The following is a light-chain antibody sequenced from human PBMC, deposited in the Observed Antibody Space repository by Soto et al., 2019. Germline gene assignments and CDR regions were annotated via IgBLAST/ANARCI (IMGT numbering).Light chain of an antibody. J-gene: IGLJ2*01. CDR3: TSWTTSTTMK. V-gene: IGLV2-14*01. CDR2: DVN. Sequence: QSALTQPASGSGSPGQSITISCTGTSSDVGAYNYVSWYQQHPGKAPKLMIYDVNIRPSGVSNRFSGSKSGNTASLTISGLQAEDEADYYCTSWTTSTTMKFGGGTKVTVL. CDR1: SSDVGAYNY.